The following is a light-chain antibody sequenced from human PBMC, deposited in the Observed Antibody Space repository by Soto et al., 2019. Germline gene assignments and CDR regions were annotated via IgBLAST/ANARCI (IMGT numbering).Light chain of an antibody. J-gene: IGKJ3*01. CDR2: GAS. Sequence: EIVLTQSPGTLPLSPGERATLSCRASQSVSSSYLAWYQQKPGQAPRLLIYGASSRATGIPDRFSSSGSGTEFTLTISRLEPEDFAVYYCQQYGSSPLFTFGPGTKVDIK. CDR3: QQYGSSPLFT. V-gene: IGKV3-20*01. CDR1: QSVSSSY.